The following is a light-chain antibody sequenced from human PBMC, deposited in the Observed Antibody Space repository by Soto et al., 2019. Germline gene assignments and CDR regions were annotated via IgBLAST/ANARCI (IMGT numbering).Light chain of an antibody. Sequence: QSALTQPASVSGSPGQSITISCTGTSSDVGGYNYVSWYQQHPGKAPKLMIYDVSNRPSGVSKRFSGSKSGNTASLTISGLKAGDEADYYCSSYTSSSTLVVFGGGTKLTVL. V-gene: IGLV2-14*01. CDR3: SSYTSSSTLVV. J-gene: IGLJ2*01. CDR2: DVS. CDR1: SSDVGGYNY.